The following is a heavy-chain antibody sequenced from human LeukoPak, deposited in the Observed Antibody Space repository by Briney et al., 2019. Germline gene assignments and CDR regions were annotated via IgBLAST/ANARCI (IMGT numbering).Heavy chain of an antibody. CDR1: GGSISSYY. J-gene: IGHJ4*02. D-gene: IGHD1-26*01. CDR2: IYYSGST. V-gene: IGHV4-59*08. Sequence: SETLSLTCTVSGGSISSYYWSWIRQPPGKGLEWIGYIYYSGSTNYNPSLKSRVTISGDTSKNQFSLKLSSVTAADTAVYYCARQRELLNYFDYWGQGTLVTVSS. CDR3: ARQRELLNYFDY.